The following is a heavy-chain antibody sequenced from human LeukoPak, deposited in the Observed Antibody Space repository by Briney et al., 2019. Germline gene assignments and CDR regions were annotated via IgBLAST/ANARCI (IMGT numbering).Heavy chain of an antibody. CDR2: ISSSGSTI. V-gene: IGHV3-48*03. J-gene: IGHJ3*02. Sequence: GGSLRLSCAASGFTFSSYEMNWVRQAPGKGLEWVSYISSSGSTIYYADFVKGRFTISRDNAKNSLYLQMNSLRAEDTAVYYCARSLVASGLIAFDIWGQGTMVTVSS. CDR1: GFTFSSYE. CDR3: ARSLVASGLIAFDI. D-gene: IGHD2-15*01.